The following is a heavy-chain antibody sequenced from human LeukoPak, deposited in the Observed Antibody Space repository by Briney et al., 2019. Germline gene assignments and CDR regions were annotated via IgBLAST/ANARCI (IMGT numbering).Heavy chain of an antibody. J-gene: IGHJ6*03. CDR1: GFTVSSKY. CDR2: IYRGGST. D-gene: IGHD3-22*01. Sequence: GGSLRLSCAASGFTVSSKYMSWVRQAPGKGLEWVSVIYRGGSTYYADSVKGSFTISRDNSKNTLYLQMNSLRAEDTAVYYCARGGITMIVAPYYMDVWGKGTTVTISS. V-gene: IGHV3-66*01. CDR3: ARGGITMIVAPYYMDV.